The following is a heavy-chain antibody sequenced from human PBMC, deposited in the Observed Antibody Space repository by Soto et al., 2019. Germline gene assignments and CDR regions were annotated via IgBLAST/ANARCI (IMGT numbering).Heavy chain of an antibody. Sequence: PSETLSLTCTVSGGSISSSSYYWGWIRQPPGKGLEWIGSIYYSGSTNYNPSLKSRVTISVDTSKNQFSLKLSSVTAADTAVYYCAILNPLGRYFDYWGQGTLVTVSS. D-gene: IGHD3-3*01. J-gene: IGHJ4*02. V-gene: IGHV4-39*07. CDR3: AILNPLGRYFDY. CDR1: GGSISSSSYY. CDR2: IYYSGST.